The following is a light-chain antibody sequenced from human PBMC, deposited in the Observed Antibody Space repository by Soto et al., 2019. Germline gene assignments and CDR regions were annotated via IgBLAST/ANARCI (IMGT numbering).Light chain of an antibody. CDR3: SSYTSSSTLV. Sequence: QSALTQPASVSGSPGQSITISCTGTSSDVGGYNYDSWYQQHPGKAPKLMIYEVSNRPSGVSNRFSGSKSGNTASLTISGLQAEDEADYYRSSYTSSSTLVFGTGTKLTVL. J-gene: IGLJ1*01. CDR1: SSDVGGYNY. CDR2: EVS. V-gene: IGLV2-14*01.